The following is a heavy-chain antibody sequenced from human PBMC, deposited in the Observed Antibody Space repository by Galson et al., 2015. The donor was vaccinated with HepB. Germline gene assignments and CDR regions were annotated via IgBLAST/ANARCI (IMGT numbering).Heavy chain of an antibody. V-gene: IGHV1-18*01. CDR3: ARGRDIAARSAKWFDP. D-gene: IGHD6-6*01. Sequence: SVKVSCKASGYTFTSYGISWVRQAPGQGLEWMGWISAYNGNTNYAQKLQGRVTMTTDTSTSTAYMELRSLRSDDTAVYYCARGRDIAARSAKWFDPWGQGTLVTVSS. CDR1: GYTFTSYG. J-gene: IGHJ5*02. CDR2: ISAYNGNT.